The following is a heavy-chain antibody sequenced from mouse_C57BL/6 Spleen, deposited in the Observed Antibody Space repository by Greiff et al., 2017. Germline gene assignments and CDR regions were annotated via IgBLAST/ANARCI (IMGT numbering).Heavy chain of an antibody. V-gene: IGHV1-50*01. CDR1: GYTFTSYW. CDR3: ARVSSGYYFDY. CDR2: IDPSDSYT. J-gene: IGHJ2*01. D-gene: IGHD3-2*02. Sequence: QVQLQQSGAELVKPGASVKLSCKASGYTFTSYWMQWVKQRPGQGLEWIGEIDPSDSYTNYNQKFKGKATLTVDTSSSTAYMQLSSLTSEDSAVYYCARVSSGYYFDYWGQGTTLTVSS.